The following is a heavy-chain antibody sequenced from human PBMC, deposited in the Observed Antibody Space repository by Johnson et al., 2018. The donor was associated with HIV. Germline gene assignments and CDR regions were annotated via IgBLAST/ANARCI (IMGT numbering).Heavy chain of an antibody. V-gene: IGHV3-30*02. CDR1: GFTFSNYA. Sequence: VQLVESGGGVVQPGGSLRLSCAASGFTFSNYAMHWVRQAPGKGLEWVAFIRYDGSNKYYVDSVKGRFTISRDNAKNSLYLQMNSLRAEDTAVYYCARELEIAQGLDAFDIWGQGTMVTVSS. CDR3: ARELEIAQGLDAFDI. D-gene: IGHD5-24*01. J-gene: IGHJ3*02. CDR2: IRYDGSNK.